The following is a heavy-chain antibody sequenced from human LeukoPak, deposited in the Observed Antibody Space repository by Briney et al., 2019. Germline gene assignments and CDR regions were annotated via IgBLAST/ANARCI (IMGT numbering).Heavy chain of an antibody. CDR2: IYYSGST. CDR1: GGSISSSSYY. V-gene: IGHV4-39*01. J-gene: IGHJ3*02. D-gene: IGHD3-9*01. CDR3: AGLEGVLRYFDWLFSSAFDI. Sequence: SETLSLTCTVSGGSISSSSYYWGWIRQPPGKGLEWIGSIYYSGSTYYNPSLKSRVTISVDTSKNQFSLKLSSVTAADTAVYYCAGLEGVLRYFDWLFSSAFDIWGQGTMVTVSS.